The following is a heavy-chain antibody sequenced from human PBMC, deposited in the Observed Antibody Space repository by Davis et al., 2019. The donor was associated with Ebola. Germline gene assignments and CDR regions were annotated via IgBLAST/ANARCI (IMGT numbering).Heavy chain of an antibody. Sequence: HTGGSLRLSCAASGFTFSRSWMHWVRHAPGKGLVWVSRINSDGSTTTYADSVKGRFTISRDNAKNSLYLQMNSLRAEDTAVYYCARAGATVTTNSYYYYGMDVWGKGTTVTVSS. CDR2: INSDGSTT. D-gene: IGHD4-11*01. J-gene: IGHJ6*04. CDR3: ARAGATVTTNSYYYYGMDV. V-gene: IGHV3-74*01. CDR1: GFTFSRSW.